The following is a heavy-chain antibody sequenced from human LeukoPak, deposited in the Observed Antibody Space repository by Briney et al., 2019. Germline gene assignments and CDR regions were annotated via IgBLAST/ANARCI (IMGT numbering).Heavy chain of an antibody. J-gene: IGHJ4*02. D-gene: IGHD1-20*01. CDR1: GYTFTSYD. CDR2: MNPNSGNT. V-gene: IGHV1-8*01. CDR3: ARRGRYNWNDFDY. Sequence: ASVKVSCKASGYTFTSYDINWVRQATGQGLEWMGWMNPNSGNTGYAQKFQGRVTMTRNASISTAYMELSSLRSEDTAVYYCARRGRYNWNDFDYWGQGTLVTVSS.